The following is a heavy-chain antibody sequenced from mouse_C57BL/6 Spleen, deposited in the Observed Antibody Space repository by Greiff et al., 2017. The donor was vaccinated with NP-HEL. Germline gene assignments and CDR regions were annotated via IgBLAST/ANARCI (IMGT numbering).Heavy chain of an antibody. V-gene: IGHV1-61*01. CDR2: IYPSDSET. D-gene: IGHD4-1*01. J-gene: IGHJ4*01. CDR3: ARDHLTGTGTYAMDY. CDR1: GYTFTSYW. Sequence: QVQLQQPGAELVRPGSSVKLSCKASGYTFTSYWMDWVKQRPGQGLEWIGNIYPSDSETHYNQQFKDKATLTVDKSSSTAYMQLSSLTSEDSAVYYCARDHLTGTGTYAMDYWGQGTSVTVSS.